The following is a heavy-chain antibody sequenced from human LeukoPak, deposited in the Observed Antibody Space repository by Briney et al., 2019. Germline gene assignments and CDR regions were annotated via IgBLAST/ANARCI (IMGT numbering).Heavy chain of an antibody. CDR2: IYTSGST. CDR3: ARDLTMVRGVIIRPYNWFDP. D-gene: IGHD3-10*01. V-gene: IGHV4-4*07. Sequence: SETLSLTCTVSGGSISSYYWSWIRQPAGKGLEWIGRIYTSGSTNYNPSLKSRVTMSVDTSKNQFSLKLSSVTAADTAVYYCARDLTMVRGVIIRPYNWFDPWGQGTLVTVSS. CDR1: GGSISSYY. J-gene: IGHJ5*02.